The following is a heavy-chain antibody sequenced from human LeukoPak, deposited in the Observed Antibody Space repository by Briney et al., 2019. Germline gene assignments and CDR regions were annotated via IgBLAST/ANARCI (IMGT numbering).Heavy chain of an antibody. Sequence: GGSLGLSCAASGFTFDDYAMHWVRQAPGKGLEWVSGISWNSGSIGYADSVKGRFTISRDNAKDSLYLQMNSLRAEDTAVYYCARARYSSGWYFIDYWGQGTLVTVSS. J-gene: IGHJ4*02. CDR3: ARARYSSGWYFIDY. D-gene: IGHD6-19*01. CDR1: GFTFDDYA. V-gene: IGHV3-9*01. CDR2: ISWNSGSI.